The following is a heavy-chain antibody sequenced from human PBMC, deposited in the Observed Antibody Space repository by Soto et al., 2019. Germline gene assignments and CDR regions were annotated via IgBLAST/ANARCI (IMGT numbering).Heavy chain of an antibody. V-gene: IGHV1-69*13. CDR2: IIPIFGTA. CDR1: GGTFRSYA. J-gene: IGHJ4*02. D-gene: IGHD3-3*01. Sequence: GASVKVTCKASGGTFRSYAISWVRQPPGQGLEWMGGIIPIFGTANYAQKFQGRVTITADESTSTAYMELSSLRSEDTSVYYCASLGGLDPSLAYCCQGLLVTVTS. CDR3: ASLGGLDPSLAY.